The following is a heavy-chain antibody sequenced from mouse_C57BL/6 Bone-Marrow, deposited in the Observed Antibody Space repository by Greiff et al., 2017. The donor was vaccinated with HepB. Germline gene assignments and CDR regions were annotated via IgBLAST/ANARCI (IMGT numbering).Heavy chain of an antibody. CDR2: INPNNGGT. CDR1: GYTFTDYN. J-gene: IGHJ2*01. D-gene: IGHD1-1*01. V-gene: IGHV1-18*01. CDR3: ARRRYYGSSLDY. Sequence: VQLQQSGPELVKPGASVKIPCKASGYTFTDYNMDWVKQSHGKSLEWIGDINPNNGGTIYNQKFKGKATLTVDKSSSTAYMELRSLTSEDTAVYYCARRRYYGSSLDYWGQGTTLTVSS.